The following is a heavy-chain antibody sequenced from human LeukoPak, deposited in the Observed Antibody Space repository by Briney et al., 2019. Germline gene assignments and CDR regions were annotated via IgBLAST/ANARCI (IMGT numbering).Heavy chain of an antibody. CDR3: ATPLMTTVTNDAFDI. CDR1: GFTVSSNY. Sequence: TGGSLRLSCAASGFTVSSNYTSWVRQAPGKGLEWVSVIYSGGSTYYADSVKGRFTISRDNSKNTLYLQMNSLRAEDTAVYYCATPLMTTVTNDAFDIWGQGTMVTVSS. D-gene: IGHD4-17*01. V-gene: IGHV3-66*04. CDR2: IYSGGST. J-gene: IGHJ3*02.